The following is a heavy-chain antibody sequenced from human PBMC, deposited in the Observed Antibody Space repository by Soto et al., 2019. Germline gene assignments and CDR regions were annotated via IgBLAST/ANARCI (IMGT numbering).Heavy chain of an antibody. CDR2: ISWNSGSI. D-gene: IGHD3-10*01. J-gene: IGHJ6*02. CDR1: GFTFDDYA. V-gene: IGHV3-9*01. Sequence: EVQLVESGGGLVQPGRSLRLSCAASGFTFDDYAMHWVRQAPGKGLEWVSGISWNSGSIGYADSVKGRFTISRDNAKNSLYLRMNSLRAEETALYYCAKDAITMVRGVISYYGMDVWGQGSTVTVSS. CDR3: AKDAITMVRGVISYYGMDV.